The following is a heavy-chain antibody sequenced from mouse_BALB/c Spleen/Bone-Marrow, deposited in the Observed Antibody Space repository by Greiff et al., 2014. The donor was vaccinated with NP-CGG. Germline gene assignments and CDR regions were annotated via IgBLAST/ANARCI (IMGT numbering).Heavy chain of an antibody. Sequence: EVKLVESGGGLVQPGGSRKLSCAASGFTFSSFGVHWVRQAPEKGLEWVAYISSGSSTIYYADTVKGRFTISRDNPKNTLFLQMTSLRSEDTAMYYCARWGYYYAMDYWGQGTSVTVSS. CDR1: GFTFSSFG. V-gene: IGHV5-17*02. J-gene: IGHJ4*01. CDR3: ARWGYYYAMDY. CDR2: ISSGSSTI.